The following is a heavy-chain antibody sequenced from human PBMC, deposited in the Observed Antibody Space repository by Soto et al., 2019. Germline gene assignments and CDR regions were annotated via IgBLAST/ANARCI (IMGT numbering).Heavy chain of an antibody. Sequence: GSLRLSCAASGFTYSSYWMHWVRQAPGKGLVWVSRINSDGSSTTYADSVKGRFTISRDNAKNTLYLQMNSLRAEDTAIYYWERGEMAKIWPLGYWGKGTLVPVSS. V-gene: IGHV3-74*01. CDR2: INSDGSST. CDR3: ERGEMAKIWPLGY. D-gene: IGHD5-12*01. CDR1: GFTYSSYW. J-gene: IGHJ4*02.